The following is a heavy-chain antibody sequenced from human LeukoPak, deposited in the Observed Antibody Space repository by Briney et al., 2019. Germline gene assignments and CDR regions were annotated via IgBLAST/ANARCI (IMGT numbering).Heavy chain of an antibody. Sequence: GRSLRLSCAASGFTFSSYAMHWVRQAPGKGLEWVAVISYDGSNKYYADSVKGRFTISRDNSKNTLYLQMNSLRAEDTAVYYCARSTLTYDSSGLHFDYWGQGTLVTVSS. CDR2: ISYDGSNK. D-gene: IGHD3-22*01. V-gene: IGHV3-30*01. CDR1: GFTFSSYA. J-gene: IGHJ4*02. CDR3: ARSTLTYDSSGLHFDY.